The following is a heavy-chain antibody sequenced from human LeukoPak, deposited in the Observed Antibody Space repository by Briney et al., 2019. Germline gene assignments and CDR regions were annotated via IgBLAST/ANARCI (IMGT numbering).Heavy chain of an antibody. Sequence: GASVKVSCKASGYTFTSYYMHWVRQAPGQGLEWMGIINPSGGSTSYAQKFQGRVTMTRDTSASTAYMELSSLRSEDTAVYYCAREMTYGGFFDYFDYWGQGTLVTVSS. D-gene: IGHD2-8*01. J-gene: IGHJ4*02. CDR3: AREMTYGGFFDYFDY. V-gene: IGHV1-46*01. CDR1: GYTFTSYY. CDR2: INPSGGST.